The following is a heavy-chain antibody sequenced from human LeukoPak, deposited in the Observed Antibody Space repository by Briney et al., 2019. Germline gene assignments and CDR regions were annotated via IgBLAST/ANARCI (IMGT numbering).Heavy chain of an antibody. CDR1: GGAVSSYY. Sequence: PSETLSLTCAVPGGAVSSYYCSGIRQPSGKGLEGSGGVYYSGSTNYNPSLKSRVTISVDTSKNQFSLKLSSVTAADTAVYYCARAKGVQLWLGDFDYWGQGTLVTVSS. D-gene: IGHD5-18*01. CDR2: VYYSGST. CDR3: ARAKGVQLWLGDFDY. V-gene: IGHV4-59*02. J-gene: IGHJ4*02.